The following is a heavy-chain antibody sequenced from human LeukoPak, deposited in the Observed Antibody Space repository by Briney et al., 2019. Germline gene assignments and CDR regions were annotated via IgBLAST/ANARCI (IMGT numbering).Heavy chain of an antibody. J-gene: IGHJ4*02. V-gene: IGHV3-21*01. CDR1: GFTFSSYS. CDR2: ISSSSSYI. D-gene: IGHD5-24*01. Sequence: PGGSLRLSCAASGFTFSSYSMNWVRQAPGKGLEWVSSISSSSSYIYYADSLKGRFTISRDNAKNSLYLQMNSLRAEDTAVYSCARGQRRHIDMAPSFDYWGQGTLVTVSS. CDR3: ARGQRRHIDMAPSFDY.